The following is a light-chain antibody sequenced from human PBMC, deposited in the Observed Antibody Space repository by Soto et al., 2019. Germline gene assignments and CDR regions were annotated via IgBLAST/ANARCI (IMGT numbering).Light chain of an antibody. CDR1: NPVVGSYNL. Sequence: QSAPTQPASGFGCPGQAITLSLPWTNPVVGSYNLVSGYHQHPGNAPKLIIYEGTKRPSGVSYRFSGSKSGNTASLTISGLQEEDEGDYHCCSFAGSSTYVFGTGTKVTVL. CDR2: EGT. V-gene: IGLV2-23*01. CDR3: CSFAGSSTYV. J-gene: IGLJ1*01.